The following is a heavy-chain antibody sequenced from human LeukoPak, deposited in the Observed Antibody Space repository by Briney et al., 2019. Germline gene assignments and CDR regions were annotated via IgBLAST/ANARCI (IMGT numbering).Heavy chain of an antibody. CDR1: GGSISSYY. Sequence: PSETLSLTCTVSGGSISSYYWSWIRQPPGKGLEWIGYIYYSGSTNYNPSLKSRVTISVDTSKNQFSLKLSSVTAADTAVYYCARGRHSSSWYSTYYLDYWGQGTLVTVSS. CDR2: IYYSGST. D-gene: IGHD6-13*01. V-gene: IGHV4-59*01. CDR3: ARGRHSSSWYSTYYLDY. J-gene: IGHJ4*02.